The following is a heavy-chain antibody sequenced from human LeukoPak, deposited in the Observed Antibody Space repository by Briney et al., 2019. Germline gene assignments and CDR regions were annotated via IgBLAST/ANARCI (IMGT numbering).Heavy chain of an antibody. CDR1: GGSISSSSYY. V-gene: IGHV4-39*01. CDR3: ASGRITMVRGVITRAYFDY. J-gene: IGHJ4*02. Sequence: SETLSLTCTVSGGSISSSSYYWGWIRQPPGKGLEWIGSIYYSGSTYYNPSLKSRVTISVATSKNRFSLKLSSVTAADTAVYYCASGRITMVRGVITRAYFDYWGQGTLVTVSS. D-gene: IGHD3-10*01. CDR2: IYYSGST.